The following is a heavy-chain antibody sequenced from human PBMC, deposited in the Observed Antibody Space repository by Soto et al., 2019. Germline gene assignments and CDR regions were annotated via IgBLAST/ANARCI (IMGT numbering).Heavy chain of an antibody. J-gene: IGHJ4*02. V-gene: IGHV4-61*01. D-gene: IGHD6-25*01. CDR1: GGSVSSGSYY. CDR2: IYYSGST. Sequence: QVQLQESGPGLVKPSETLSLTCTVSGGSVSSGSYYWSWIRQPPGKGLEWIGYIYYSGSTNYNPSLKSRVTISVDTSKNQFSRKLSSVTAADTAVYYCARDGAAAGFDCWGQGTLVTVSS. CDR3: ARDGAAAGFDC.